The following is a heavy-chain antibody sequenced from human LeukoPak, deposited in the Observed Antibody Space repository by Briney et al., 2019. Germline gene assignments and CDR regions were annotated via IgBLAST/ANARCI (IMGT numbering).Heavy chain of an antibody. J-gene: IGHJ3*02. D-gene: IGHD3-10*01. Sequence: GGSLRLSCAASAFTFSSYSMNWVRQAPGKGLEWVSTISSSSSYIYHADSVKGRFTISRDNAKNSLYLQMNSLRAEDTAVYYCASNRIWFGELLRAFDIWGQGTMVTVSS. V-gene: IGHV3-21*01. CDR1: AFTFSSYS. CDR3: ASNRIWFGELLRAFDI. CDR2: ISSSSSYI.